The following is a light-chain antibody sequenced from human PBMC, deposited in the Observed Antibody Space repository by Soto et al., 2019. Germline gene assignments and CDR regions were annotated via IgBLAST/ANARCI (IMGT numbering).Light chain of an antibody. Sequence: EIVMAQSPATLSVSPGERATLSCRASQSVSGNLAWYQQKPGQAPRLLIYGASTRATGIPARFSGSGSGTEFTLTISGLQSEDFAVYYCQQYNNWPPAFGQGTKVEIK. CDR3: QQYNNWPPA. CDR1: QSVSGN. J-gene: IGKJ1*01. V-gene: IGKV3-15*01. CDR2: GAS.